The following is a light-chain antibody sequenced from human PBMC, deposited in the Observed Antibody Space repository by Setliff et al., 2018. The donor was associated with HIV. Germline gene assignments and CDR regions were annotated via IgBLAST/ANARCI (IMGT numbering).Light chain of an antibody. CDR1: SSDVGSYNL. CDR2: EVT. J-gene: IGLJ1*01. Sequence: QSVLTQPRSVSGSPGQSVTISCTGTSSDVGSYNLVSWYQQHPGKAPKLMIYEVTKRPSGVSDRFSGSKSGNTASLTISGLQAEDEADYYCCSFASASTYVFGSGTKVTVL. CDR3: CSFASASTYV. V-gene: IGLV2-23*02.